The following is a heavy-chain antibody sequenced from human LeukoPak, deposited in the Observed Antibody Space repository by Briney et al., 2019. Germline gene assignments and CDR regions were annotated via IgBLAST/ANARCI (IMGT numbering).Heavy chain of an antibody. J-gene: IGHJ4*02. Sequence: SETLSLTCTVSGGSISGVYWNWIRQPPRKGLEWVGYIHTSGSTSFNASLRSRLTFSIDTSKNQVSLRLSSVTATDTAVYYCARRRGGWGEGEFDYWGQGTPVTV. CDR3: ARRRGGWGEGEFDY. CDR1: GGSISGVY. CDR2: IHTSGST. V-gene: IGHV4-4*09. D-gene: IGHD3-16*01.